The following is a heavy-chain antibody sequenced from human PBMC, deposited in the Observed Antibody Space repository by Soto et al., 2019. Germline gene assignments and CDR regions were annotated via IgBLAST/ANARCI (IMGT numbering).Heavy chain of an antibody. J-gene: IGHJ5*02. CDR2: INYSGST. CDR3: ARLEGYLVWTPNCFDP. V-gene: IGHV4-39*01. D-gene: IGHD3-9*01. CDR1: GGSISSSSYY. Sequence: SETLSLTCTVSGGSISSSSYYWGWIRQPPGKGLEWIGSINYSGSTYYNPSLKSRVTISVDTSKIQFSLKLSSVTAEDTAVYYCARLEGYLVWTPNCFDPWGQGTLVTVS.